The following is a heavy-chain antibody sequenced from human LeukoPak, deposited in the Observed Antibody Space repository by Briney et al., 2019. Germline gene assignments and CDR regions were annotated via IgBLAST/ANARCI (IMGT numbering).Heavy chain of an antibody. CDR1: GGTFSSYA. V-gene: IGHV1-69*13. D-gene: IGHD4-23*01. CDR2: IIPIFGTA. Sequence: AASVKVSCKASGGTFSSYAISRVRQAPGQGLEWMGGIIPIFGTANYAQKFQGRVTITADESTSTAYMELSSLRSEDTAVYYCARDQDYGGKMYYWGQGTLVTVSS. J-gene: IGHJ4*02. CDR3: ARDQDYGGKMYY.